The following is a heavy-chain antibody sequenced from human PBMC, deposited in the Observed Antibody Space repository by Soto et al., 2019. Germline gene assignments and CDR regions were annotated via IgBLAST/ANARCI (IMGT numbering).Heavy chain of an antibody. CDR2: IYYSGST. Sequence: SETLSLTCTVSCGSISSCDYYWSWIRQPPGKGLEWIGYIYYSGSTYYNPSLKSRVTISVDTSKNQFSLKLSSVTAADTAVYYCARDASGNGLLEWFFYYWGQGTLVTVS. CDR1: CGSISSCDYY. D-gene: IGHD3-3*01. V-gene: IGHV4-30-4*01. J-gene: IGHJ4*02. CDR3: ARDASGNGLLEWFFYY.